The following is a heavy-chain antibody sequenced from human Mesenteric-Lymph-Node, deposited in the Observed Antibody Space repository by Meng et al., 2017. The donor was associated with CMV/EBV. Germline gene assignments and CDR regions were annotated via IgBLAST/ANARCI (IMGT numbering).Heavy chain of an antibody. CDR2: EYYTSKWKN. V-gene: IGHV6-1*01. J-gene: IGHJ4*02. D-gene: IGHD5-12*01. CDR3: ARGWLRSYFDY. Sequence: SVDTGSINSGAWNWIRQSPSRGREWMGREYYTSKWKNDYSQSVKGRITIIPDTSKNQFSLQLNSVTPEDSAVYYCARGWLRSYFDYWGQGTLVTVSS. CDR1: VDTGSINSGA.